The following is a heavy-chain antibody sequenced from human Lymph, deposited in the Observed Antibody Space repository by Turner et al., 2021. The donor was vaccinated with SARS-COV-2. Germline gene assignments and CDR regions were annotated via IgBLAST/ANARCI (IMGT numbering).Heavy chain of an antibody. CDR2: IKQDGSEK. CDR3: ARMGSSSWYFDY. J-gene: IGHJ4*02. D-gene: IGHD1-26*01. Sequence: EAQLVESGGGLVQPGGSLRLSCAASGFTFSYYWMSWVRQAPGKGLEWVANIKQDGSEKYYVDSVKGRFTISRDNAKNSLFLQMNSLRAEDTAVYYCARMGSSSWYFDYWGQGTLVTVSS. V-gene: IGHV3-7*01. CDR1: GFTFSYYW.